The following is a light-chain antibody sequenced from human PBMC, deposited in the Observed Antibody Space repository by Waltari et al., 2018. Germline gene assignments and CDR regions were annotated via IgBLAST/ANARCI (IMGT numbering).Light chain of an antibody. CDR1: SSDIGGYSY. CDR3: SSHASRITLI. V-gene: IGLV2-14*03. CDR2: DIN. J-gene: IGLJ2*01. Sequence: QSALTQPASVSGSLGQSITISCSGTSSDIGGYSYVSWYRTSPAKVPTLIIYDINKRPSEVSDRFSGSRSGNTATLTISGLQAEDEAHYFCSSHASRITLIFGGGTKLTVL.